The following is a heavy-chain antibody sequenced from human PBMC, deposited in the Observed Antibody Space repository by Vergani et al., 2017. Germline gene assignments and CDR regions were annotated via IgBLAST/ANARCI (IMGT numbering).Heavy chain of an antibody. Sequence: QVTLKESGPVLVKPTETLTLTCTVSGFSLSTSGVGVGWIRQPPGKALEWLALIYWDDDKRYSPSLKSRLTITKDTSKNQVVLTMTNMDPVDTATYYCAHFRFIRGYEPMFDYWGQGTLVTVSS. CDR3: AHFRFIRGYEPMFDY. CDR1: GFSLSTSGVG. CDR2: IYWDDDK. J-gene: IGHJ4*02. V-gene: IGHV2-5*02. D-gene: IGHD3-22*01.